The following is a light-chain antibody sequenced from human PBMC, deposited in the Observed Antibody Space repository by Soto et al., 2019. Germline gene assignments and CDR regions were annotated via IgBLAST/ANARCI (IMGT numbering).Light chain of an antibody. Sequence: DVLMTQTPLSLSASVGDRVSISCRASQSISSYLNWYQQKPGKAPKLLIYAASSLQSGVPSRFSGSGSGTDFTLTISSLQPEDFATYYCQQSYSSPLTFGGGTKVDIK. CDR1: QSISSY. CDR3: QQSYSSPLT. J-gene: IGKJ4*01. V-gene: IGKV1-39*01. CDR2: AAS.